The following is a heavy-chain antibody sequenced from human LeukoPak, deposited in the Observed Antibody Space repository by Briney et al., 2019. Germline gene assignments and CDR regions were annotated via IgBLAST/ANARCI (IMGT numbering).Heavy chain of an antibody. D-gene: IGHD3-22*01. J-gene: IGHJ4*02. Sequence: GGSLRLSCAASGFTFSSYAMSWVRQAPGKGLEWVSAISGSGGSTYYADSVKGRFTISRDNTKNTLYLQMNSLRAEDTAVYYCAKETFSAMIVVVIPPDYWGQGTLVTVSS. CDR1: GFTFSSYA. CDR3: AKETFSAMIVVVIPPDY. V-gene: IGHV3-23*01. CDR2: ISGSGGST.